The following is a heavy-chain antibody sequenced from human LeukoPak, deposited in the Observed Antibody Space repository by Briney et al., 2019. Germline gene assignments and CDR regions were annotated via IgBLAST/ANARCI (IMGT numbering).Heavy chain of an antibody. Sequence: SQNLSPTCAISGDSVSSNSAAWNWIRQSPSGGLEWLGRTYYRSKWYNDYAVSVKSRITITSDTSKNHLSLRLSSVSPEDTAVYYCVREGGSSGYDFYFDHWGQGTLVTVSS. V-gene: IGHV6-1*01. J-gene: IGHJ4*02. CDR2: TYYRSKWYN. D-gene: IGHD5-12*01. CDR3: VREGGSSGYDFYFDH. CDR1: GDSVSSNSAA.